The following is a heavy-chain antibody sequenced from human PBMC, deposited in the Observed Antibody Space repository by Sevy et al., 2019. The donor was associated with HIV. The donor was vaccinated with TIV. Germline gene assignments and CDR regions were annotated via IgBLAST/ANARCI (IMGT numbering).Heavy chain of an antibody. V-gene: IGHV1-18*01. J-gene: IGHJ4*02. Sequence: ASVKVSCRASGYTFRSYGISWVRQAPGQGLEWMGWISPYTGDTDFARNVQARVSMTSDTSTSTAYMELRSLRSDDTAEYYCARDKPQGVVVIPGAMWGGIDYWGQGTPVTVSS. CDR2: ISPYTGDT. CDR1: GYTFRSYG. CDR3: ARDKPQGVVVIPGAMWGGIDY. D-gene: IGHD2-2*01.